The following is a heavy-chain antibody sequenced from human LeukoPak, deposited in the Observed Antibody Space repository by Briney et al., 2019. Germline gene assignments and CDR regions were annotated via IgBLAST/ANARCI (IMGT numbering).Heavy chain of an antibody. V-gene: IGHV3-23*01. CDR2: ISGSGGST. J-gene: IGHJ3*02. CDR1: GFTFSGYA. Sequence: GGSLRLSCAASGFTFSGYAMSWVRQAPGKGLEWVSAISGSGGSTYYADSVEGRFTISRDNSKNTLYLQMNSLRAEDTAVYYCDKGVAATLYDAFDIWGQGTMVTVSS. CDR3: DKGVAATLYDAFDI. D-gene: IGHD2-15*01.